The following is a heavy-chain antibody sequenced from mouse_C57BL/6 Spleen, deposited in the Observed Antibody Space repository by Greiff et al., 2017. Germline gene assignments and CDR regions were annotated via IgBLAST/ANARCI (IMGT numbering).Heavy chain of an antibody. CDR1: GFSLTSYG. D-gene: IGHD2-3*01. CDR3: AMRAGDGYSYSMDY. Sequence: QVQLKESGPGLVQPSQSLSITCTVSGFSLTSYGVHWVRQSPGKGLEWLGVIWSGGCTDSKVSFISRQSIIKDTSKSQVFFKMNSLHAYDTAIYYCAMRAGDGYSYSMDYWGQGTSVTVSS. J-gene: IGHJ4*01. V-gene: IGHV2-2*01. CDR2: IWSGGCT.